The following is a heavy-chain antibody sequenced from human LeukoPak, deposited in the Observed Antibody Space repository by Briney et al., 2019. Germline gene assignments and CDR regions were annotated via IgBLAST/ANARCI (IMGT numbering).Heavy chain of an antibody. CDR1: GFTFSSYS. V-gene: IGHV3-21*01. CDR3: ARGILYQLPTPLDY. D-gene: IGHD2-2*01. J-gene: IGHJ4*02. CDR2: ISSSSSYI. Sequence: PGGSLRLSCAASGFTFSSYSLNWVRQAPGKGLEWVSSISSSSSYIYYADSVKGRFTISRDNAKNSLYLQMNSLRAEDTAVYYCARGILYQLPTPLDYWGQGTLVTVSS.